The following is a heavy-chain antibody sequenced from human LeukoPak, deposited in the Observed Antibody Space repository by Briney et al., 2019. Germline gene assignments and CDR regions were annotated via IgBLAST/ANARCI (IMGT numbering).Heavy chain of an antibody. D-gene: IGHD3-10*01. CDR2: ISAYNGNT. V-gene: IGHV1-18*01. Sequence: ASVKVSFKASGYTFTSYGISWVRQAPGQGLEWMGWISAYNGNTNYAQKLQGRVTMTTDTSTSTAYMELRSLRSDDTAVYYCARVEPTMVRGVIRYAFDIWGQGTMVTVSS. J-gene: IGHJ3*02. CDR1: GYTFTSYG. CDR3: ARVEPTMVRGVIRYAFDI.